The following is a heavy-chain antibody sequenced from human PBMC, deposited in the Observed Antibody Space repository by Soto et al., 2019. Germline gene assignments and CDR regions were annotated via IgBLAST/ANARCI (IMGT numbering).Heavy chain of an antibody. Sequence: GGSLRPSCAASGFTVSSNYMSWVRQAPGKGLEWVSVIYSGGSTYYADSVKGRFTISRHNSKNTLYLQMNSLRAEDTAVYYCARDLGYCSGGSCYSADAFDIWGQGTMVTVSS. J-gene: IGHJ3*02. V-gene: IGHV3-53*04. CDR1: GFTVSSNY. CDR2: IYSGGST. CDR3: ARDLGYCSGGSCYSADAFDI. D-gene: IGHD2-15*01.